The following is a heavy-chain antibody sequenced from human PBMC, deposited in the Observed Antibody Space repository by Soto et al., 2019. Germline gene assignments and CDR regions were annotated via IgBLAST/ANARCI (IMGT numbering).Heavy chain of an antibody. CDR3: ARVLHMGGWTPFDP. CDR2: IYYSGST. J-gene: IGHJ5*02. V-gene: IGHV4-59*01. CDR1: GGSISSYY. D-gene: IGHD6-19*01. Sequence: SETLSLSCTVSGGSISSYYWSWIRQPPGKGLEWIGYIYYSGSTNYNPSLKSRVTISVDTSKNQFSLKLSSVTAADTAVYYCARVLHMGGWTPFDPWGQGTLVTVSS.